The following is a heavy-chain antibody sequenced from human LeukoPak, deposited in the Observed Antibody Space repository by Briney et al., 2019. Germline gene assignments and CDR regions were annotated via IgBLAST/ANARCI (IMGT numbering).Heavy chain of an antibody. CDR3: AGGGFGEAYYYYYYMDV. Sequence: GGSLRLSCAASGFTSSGSAMHWVRQASGKGLEWVGRIRSKANSYATAYAASVKGRFTISRDDSKNTAYLQMDSLRGEDTAVYYCAGGGFGEAYYYYYYMDVWGKGTTVAVSS. J-gene: IGHJ6*03. D-gene: IGHD3-10*01. CDR1: GFTSSGSA. V-gene: IGHV3-73*01. CDR2: IRSKANSYAT.